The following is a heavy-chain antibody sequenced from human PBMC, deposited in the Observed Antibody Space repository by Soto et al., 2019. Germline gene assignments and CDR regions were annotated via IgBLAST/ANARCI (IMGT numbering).Heavy chain of an antibody. D-gene: IGHD6-13*01. V-gene: IGHV1-18*01. Sequence: ASVKVSCKASGYTFTSYGISWVRQAPGQGLEWMGWISAYNGNTNYAQKLQGRVTMTTDTSTSTAYMELRSLRSDDTAVYYCARDTLQNIAAAGTVLRWFDPWGQGTLVTVSS. CDR3: ARDTLQNIAAAGTVLRWFDP. CDR2: ISAYNGNT. CDR1: GYTFTSYG. J-gene: IGHJ5*02.